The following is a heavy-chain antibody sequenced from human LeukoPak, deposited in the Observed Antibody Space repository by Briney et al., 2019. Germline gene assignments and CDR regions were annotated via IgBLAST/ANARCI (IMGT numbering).Heavy chain of an antibody. J-gene: IGHJ3*02. Sequence: SVKVSCKASGGTFSSYAISWVRQAPGQGLEWMGGIIPIFGTANYAQKFQGRVTITADESTSTAYMELSSLRSEDTAVYYCARSLGAYYDAFDIWGQGTMVTVSS. CDR2: IIPIFGTA. V-gene: IGHV1-69*13. D-gene: IGHD1-26*01. CDR1: GGTFSSYA. CDR3: ARSLGAYYDAFDI.